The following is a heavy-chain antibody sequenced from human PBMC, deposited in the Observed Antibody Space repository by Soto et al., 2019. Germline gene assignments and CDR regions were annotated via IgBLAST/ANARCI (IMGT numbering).Heavy chain of an antibody. CDR3: ARGTDYGDYYFDY. CDR2: IYYSGST. V-gene: IGHV4-59*01. CDR1: GGSISSYY. Sequence: SETLSLTCTVSGGSISSYYWSWIRQPPGKGLEWIGYIYYSGSTNYNPSLKSRVTISVDTSKNQFSLKLSSVTAADTAVYYCARGTDYGDYYFDYWGQGTLVTVSS. J-gene: IGHJ4*02. D-gene: IGHD4-17*01.